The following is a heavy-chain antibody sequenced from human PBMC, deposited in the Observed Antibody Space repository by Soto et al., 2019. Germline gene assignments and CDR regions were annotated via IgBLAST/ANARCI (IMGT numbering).Heavy chain of an antibody. CDR2: INPSGGST. J-gene: IGHJ3*02. D-gene: IGHD3-22*01. CDR1: GYTFTSYY. CDR3: ARDYYDSSGYDAFDI. Sequence: ASVKVSCKASGYTFTSYYMHWVRQAPGQGLEWMGIINPSGGSTSYAQKFQGRVTMTRDTSTSTVYMELSSLRSEDTAVYCCARDYYDSSGYDAFDIWGQGTMVTVSS. V-gene: IGHV1-46*01.